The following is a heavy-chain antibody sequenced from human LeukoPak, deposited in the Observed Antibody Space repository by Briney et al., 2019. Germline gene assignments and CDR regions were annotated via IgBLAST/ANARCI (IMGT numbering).Heavy chain of an antibody. CDR3: ARTYYDFWSGYYIFDP. J-gene: IGHJ5*02. CDR1: GGSFSGYY. D-gene: IGHD3-3*01. Sequence: PSETLSLTCAVYGGSFSGYYWSWIRQPPGKGLEWIGEINHSGSTNYNPSLKSRVTISVDTSKNQFSLKLSSVTAADTAVYYCARTYYDFWSGYYIFDPWGQGTLVTVSS. CDR2: INHSGST. V-gene: IGHV4-34*01.